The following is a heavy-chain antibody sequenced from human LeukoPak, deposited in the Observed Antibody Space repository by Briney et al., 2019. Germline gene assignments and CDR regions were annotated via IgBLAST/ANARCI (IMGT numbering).Heavy chain of an antibody. D-gene: IGHD3-16*02. CDR2: INPSGGST. J-gene: IGHJ6*03. CDR1: GYTFTSYY. CDR3: ARTSMITFGGVIVPYYMDV. V-gene: IGHV1-46*01. Sequence: ASVKVSCKASGYTFTSYYMHWVRQAPGQGLEWMGIINPSGGSTSYAQKFQGRVTMTRDTSTSTVYMELSSLRSEDMAVYYCARTSMITFGGVIVPYYMDVWGKGTTVTVSS.